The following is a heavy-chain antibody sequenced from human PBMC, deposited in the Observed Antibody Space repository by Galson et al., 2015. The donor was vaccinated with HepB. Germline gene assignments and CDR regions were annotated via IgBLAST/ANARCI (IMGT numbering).Heavy chain of an antibody. V-gene: IGHV3-74*01. CDR1: GFTFSSYW. J-gene: IGHJ6*03. CDR2: INSDGSST. D-gene: IGHD2/OR15-2a*01. Sequence: SLRLSCAASGFTFSSYWMSWVRQAPGKGLVWVSRINSDGSSTSYADSVKGRFTISRDNAKNTLYLQMNSLRAEDTAVYYCARSPTLYDVGDYYYMDVWGKGTTVTVSS. CDR3: ARSPTLYDVGDYYYMDV.